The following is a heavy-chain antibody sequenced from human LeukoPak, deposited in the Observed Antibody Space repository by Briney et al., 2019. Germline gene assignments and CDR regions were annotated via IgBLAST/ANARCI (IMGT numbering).Heavy chain of an antibody. D-gene: IGHD3-10*01. CDR2: INPNSGGT. V-gene: IGHV1-2*02. CDR1: GYTFTSYY. J-gene: IGHJ4*02. CDR3: AREGGFGESHY. Sequence: ASVKVSCKASGYTFTSYYMHWVRQAPGQGLEWMGWINPNSGGTNYAQKFQGRVTMTRNTSISTAYMELSSLRSEDTAVYYCAREGGFGESHYWGQGTLVTVSS.